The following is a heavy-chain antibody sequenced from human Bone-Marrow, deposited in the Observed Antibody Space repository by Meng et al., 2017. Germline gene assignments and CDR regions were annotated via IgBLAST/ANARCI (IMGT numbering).Heavy chain of an antibody. CDR1: GFSFSSYA. Sequence: GESLKISCAASGFSFSSYAMSWVRHAPGKGLEWVSALSGGGFTTYYADSVKGRFTISRNNSKNTLYLQMNSLRAEDTALYYCAKYSYGLGDYLDYWGRGALVTVSS. V-gene: IGHV3-23*01. D-gene: IGHD3-10*01. CDR2: LSGGGFTT. CDR3: AKYSYGLGDYLDY. J-gene: IGHJ4*02.